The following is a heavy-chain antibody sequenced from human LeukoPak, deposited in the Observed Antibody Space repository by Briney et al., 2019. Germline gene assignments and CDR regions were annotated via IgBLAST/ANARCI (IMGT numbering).Heavy chain of an antibody. CDR2: ITGPGSHT. CDR3: AKDQLNRFCSGGTCSITHDY. Sequence: PGGSLRLPCEASVFTFNSYGMCWVRQAPGTGLEWVTAITGPGSHTYYADSVKGRFTVSRDNSRNTLYLQMNSLRVEDTALYYCAKDQLNRFCSGGTCSITHDYWGQGTLVTVSS. CDR1: VFTFNSYG. V-gene: IGHV3-23*01. J-gene: IGHJ4*02. D-gene: IGHD2-15*01.